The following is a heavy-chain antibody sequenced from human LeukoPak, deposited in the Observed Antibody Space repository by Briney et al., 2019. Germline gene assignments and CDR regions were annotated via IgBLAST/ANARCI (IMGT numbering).Heavy chain of an antibody. V-gene: IGHV3-7*03. D-gene: IGHD3-16*01. CDR2: INHNGNVN. CDR1: GFIFTTYT. CDR3: ARGGGLDV. Sequence: QPGGSLRLSCSASGFIFTTYTMYWARQAPGKGLEWVASINHNGNVNYYVDSVKGRFTISRDNAKNSLYLQMSNLRAEDTAVYFCARGGGLDVWGQGATVTVSS. J-gene: IGHJ6*02.